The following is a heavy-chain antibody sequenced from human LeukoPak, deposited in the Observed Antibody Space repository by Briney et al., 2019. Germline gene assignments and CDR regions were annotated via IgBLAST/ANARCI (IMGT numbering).Heavy chain of an antibody. D-gene: IGHD3-10*01. Sequence: VLSGRSLRLSCAASGFPFSSYAMHWVRQAPGKGQEWVAVISYDGSNKYYADSVRGRFTISRDNAKNSLYLQMNSLRAEDTAVYYCARARVPGELNYWGQGTLVTVSS. CDR3: ARARVPGELNY. V-gene: IGHV3-30-3*01. CDR1: GFPFSSYA. CDR2: ISYDGSNK. J-gene: IGHJ4*02.